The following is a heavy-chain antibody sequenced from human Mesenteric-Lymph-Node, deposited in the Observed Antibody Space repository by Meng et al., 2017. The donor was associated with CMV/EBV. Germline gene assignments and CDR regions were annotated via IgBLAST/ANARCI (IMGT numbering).Heavy chain of an antibody. CDR2: INTNTGNP. CDR1: GYTLTSYA. D-gene: IGHD6-13*01. Sequence: KASGYTLTSYAMNWVRQAPGQGLEWMGWINTNTGNPTYARGFTGRFVFSLDTSVSTAYLQISSLKAEDTAVYYCARVGASSSWGADYWGQGTLVTVSS. J-gene: IGHJ4*02. CDR3: ARVGASSSWGADY. V-gene: IGHV7-4-1*02.